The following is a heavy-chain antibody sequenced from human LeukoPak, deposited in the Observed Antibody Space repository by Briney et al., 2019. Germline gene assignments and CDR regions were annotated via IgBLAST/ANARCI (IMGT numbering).Heavy chain of an antibody. V-gene: IGHV3-30*03. CDR3: AIHGGNTGGDDAFDI. CDR2: ISYDGSNK. CDR1: GFTFSSYG. D-gene: IGHD4-23*01. J-gene: IGHJ3*02. Sequence: GGSLRLSCAASGFTFSSYGMHWVRQAPGNGLEWVAVISYDGSNKYYADSVKGRFTISRDNSKNTLYLQMNSLRAEDAAVYYCAIHGGNTGGDDAFDIWGQGTMVTVSS.